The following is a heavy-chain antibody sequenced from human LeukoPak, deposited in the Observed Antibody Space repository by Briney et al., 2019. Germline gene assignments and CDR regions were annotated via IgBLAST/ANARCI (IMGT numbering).Heavy chain of an antibody. V-gene: IGHV3-15*01. J-gene: IGHJ4*02. CDR2: IKSKTDVGTT. Sequence: PGGSLRLSCAASGFTFSNAWMSWVRQAPGKGLEWVGRIKSKTDVGTTDYATPVKGRFTISRDDSKNTLYLQMNSLKTEDTAVYYCTTEQEDYWGQGTLVSVSS. CDR3: TTEQEDY. CDR1: GFTFSNAW.